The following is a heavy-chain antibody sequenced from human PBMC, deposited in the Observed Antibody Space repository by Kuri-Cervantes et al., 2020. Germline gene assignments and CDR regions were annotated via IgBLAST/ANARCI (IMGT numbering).Heavy chain of an antibody. CDR2: ISGSGGST. V-gene: IGHV3-23*01. D-gene: IGHD3-22*01. Sequence: GESLKISCLASGFTFSNYAMSWVRQAPGQGLEWVSAISGSGGSTYYADSVKGRFTISRDNSKNTLYLQMNSLRAEDTAVYYCAKVGGSSGYYPPWVGYWGQGTLVTVSS. CDR3: AKVGGSSGYYPPWVGY. J-gene: IGHJ4*02. CDR1: GFTFSNYA.